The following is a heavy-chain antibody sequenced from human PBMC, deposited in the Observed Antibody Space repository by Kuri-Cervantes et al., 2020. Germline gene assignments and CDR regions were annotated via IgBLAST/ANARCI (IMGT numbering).Heavy chain of an antibody. CDR1: VFTFSSYA. J-gene: IGHJ6*03. Sequence: GESLKISCAASVFTFSSYAMHWVRQAPGKGLEWVAVISYDGSNKYYADSVKGRFTISRDNPKNTLYLQMNSLRAEDTAVYYCARDGMTWAQITSYYYYMDVWGKGTTVTVSS. CDR3: ARDGMTWAQITSYYYYMDV. CDR2: ISYDGSNK. V-gene: IGHV3-30*01. D-gene: IGHD3-16*01.